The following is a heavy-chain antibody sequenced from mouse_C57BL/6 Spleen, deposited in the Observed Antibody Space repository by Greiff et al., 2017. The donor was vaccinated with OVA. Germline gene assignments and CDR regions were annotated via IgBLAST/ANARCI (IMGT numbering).Heavy chain of an antibody. D-gene: IGHD1-1*01. Sequence: EVQLVESGGGLVKPGGSLKLSCAASGFTFSSYTMSWVRQTPEKRLEWVATISGGGGNTYYPDSVKGRFTISRDNAKNTLYLQMSSLRSEDTALYNCARQDGSSPFAYWGQGTLVTVSA. J-gene: IGHJ3*01. CDR2: ISGGGGNT. CDR3: ARQDGSSPFAY. V-gene: IGHV5-9*01. CDR1: GFTFSSYT.